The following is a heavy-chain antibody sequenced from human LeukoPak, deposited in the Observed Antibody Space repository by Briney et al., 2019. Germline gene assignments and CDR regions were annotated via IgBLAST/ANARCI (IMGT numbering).Heavy chain of an antibody. CDR1: GFTFSSYS. V-gene: IGHV3-21*01. Sequence: GGSLRLSCAASGFTFSSYSMNWVRQAPGKGLEWVSCISSSSNYIYYADSVKGRFTISRDNAKNSLFLQMNSLRAEDTAVYYCARDEGVSFDYWGQGILVTDCS. J-gene: IGHJ4*02. CDR2: ISSSSNYI. CDR3: ARDEGVSFDY.